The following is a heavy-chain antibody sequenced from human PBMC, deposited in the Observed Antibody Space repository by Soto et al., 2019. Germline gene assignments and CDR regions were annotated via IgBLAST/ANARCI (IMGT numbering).Heavy chain of an antibody. V-gene: IGHV5-51*01. J-gene: IGHJ6*02. CDR2: IYPGDSDS. D-gene: IGHD3-3*01. CDR3: AKSYYDFWSGHPMVGMDV. Sequence: PGECVTISCDGSGYSFTSYWIVSVLQMPGKGLEWMGIIYPGDSDSLYSPSFQGQVTISSDKSIRTAYLQWSSLKASDTAMYYCAKSYYDFWSGHPMVGMDVWGQGTTVTVSS. CDR1: GYSFTSYW.